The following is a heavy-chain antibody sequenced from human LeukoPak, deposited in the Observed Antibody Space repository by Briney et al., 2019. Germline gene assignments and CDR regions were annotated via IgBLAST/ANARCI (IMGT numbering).Heavy chain of an antibody. CDR1: GYTLTSYY. V-gene: IGHV1-46*01. CDR2: INPSGGST. J-gene: IGHJ5*02. Sequence: ASVKVSCKASGYTLTSYYMHWVRQAPGQGLEWMGIINPSGGSTSYAQKFQGRVTMTRDTSTSTLYMELSSLRSEDTAVYYRARDQAFPPHSRFDPWGQGTLVTVSS. CDR3: ARDQAFPPHSRFDP.